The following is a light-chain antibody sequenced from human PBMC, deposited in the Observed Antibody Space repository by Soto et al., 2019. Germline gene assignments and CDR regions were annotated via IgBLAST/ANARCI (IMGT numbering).Light chain of an antibody. CDR3: QHYQVGQPIA. Sequence: EIVLTQSPGTLSLSPGEGATLSCRASQSVGTRLAWYQHKTGQAPSLLMSGASSRATGIPDRFSGSGSETDFTLTISRLEPEDFALYYCQHYQVGQPIAFGRGTRLEIK. V-gene: IGKV3-20*01. CDR2: GAS. J-gene: IGKJ5*01. CDR1: QSVGTR.